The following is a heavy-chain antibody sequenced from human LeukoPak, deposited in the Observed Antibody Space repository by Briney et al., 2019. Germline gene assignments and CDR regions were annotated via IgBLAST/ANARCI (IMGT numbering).Heavy chain of an antibody. V-gene: IGHV4-39*01. D-gene: IGHD2-15*01. J-gene: IGHJ4*02. Sequence: SETLSLTCTVSGVSISSSSYFWGWIRQPPGKGLEWLGGIYYSGSTYYNPSLKSRVTISVDTSKNQFSLKLTSLTAADTAVYYCASNERYCSGGNCYPRFFDCWGQGTLVTVSS. CDR3: ASNERYCSGGNCYPRFFDC. CDR2: IYYSGST. CDR1: GVSISSSSYF.